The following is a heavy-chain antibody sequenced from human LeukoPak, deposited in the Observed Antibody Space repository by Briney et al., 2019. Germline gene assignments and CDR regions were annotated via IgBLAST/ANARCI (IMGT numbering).Heavy chain of an antibody. V-gene: IGHV1-69*05. CDR1: GGTFSSYA. CDR2: IIPIFGTA. D-gene: IGHD6-6*01. Sequence: SVKVSCKASGGTFSSYAISWVRQAPGQGLEWMGRIIPIFGTANYAQKFQGRVTITTDESTSTAYMELSSLRSEDTAVYYCASASTYSSSSARALNFDYWGQGTLVTVSS. CDR3: ASASTYSSSSARALNFDY. J-gene: IGHJ4*02.